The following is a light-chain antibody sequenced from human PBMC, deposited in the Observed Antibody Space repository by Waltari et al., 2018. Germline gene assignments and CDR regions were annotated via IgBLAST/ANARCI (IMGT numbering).Light chain of an antibody. J-gene: IGKJ3*01. CDR2: AAS. Sequence: TCRASQTIRNYLNWYQQRPGKAPKLLISAASSLQSGVPSRFSGSGSETDFALTISSLQPEDFASYHCQETYTTLFTFGPGTKVEIK. CDR3: QETYTTLFT. CDR1: QTIRNY. V-gene: IGKV1-39*01.